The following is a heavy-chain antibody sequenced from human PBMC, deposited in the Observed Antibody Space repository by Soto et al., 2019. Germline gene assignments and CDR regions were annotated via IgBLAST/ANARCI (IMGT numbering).Heavy chain of an antibody. CDR1: GGSVSSYG. CDR3: ARDGEAYCSRATCYVGPFGYYYYGMDV. D-gene: IGHD2-2*01. Sequence: QVQLVQSGTEVKKPGSSVKVSCKASGGSVSSYGISWVRQAPGQGLEWVGTFIPISGKTDYAQKFQGRVTITADESTNTVYMELRSLRSEDTAVYYCARDGEAYCSRATCYVGPFGYYYYGMDVWGQGTTVSISS. CDR2: FIPISGKT. V-gene: IGHV1-69*18. J-gene: IGHJ6*02.